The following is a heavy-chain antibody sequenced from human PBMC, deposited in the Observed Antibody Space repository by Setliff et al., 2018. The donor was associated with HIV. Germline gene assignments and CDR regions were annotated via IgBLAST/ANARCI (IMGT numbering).Heavy chain of an antibody. CDR3: ARGLGDQWLGSGDIDQYRYMDV. CDR2: INPSGGRT. Sequence: GASVKVSCKASGYTFTNYYIHWVRQAPGQGLEWMGLINPSGGRTSYAQKFQGRLTMTRDTSRSTVYMELSSLRSEDTAVYYCARGLGDQWLGSGDIDQYRYMDVWGTATTVTVSS. J-gene: IGHJ6*03. V-gene: IGHV1-46*01. D-gene: IGHD6-19*01. CDR1: GYTFTNYY.